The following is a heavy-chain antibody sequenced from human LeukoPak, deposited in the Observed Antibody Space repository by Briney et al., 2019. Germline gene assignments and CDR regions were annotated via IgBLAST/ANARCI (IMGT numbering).Heavy chain of an antibody. CDR2: IPGSGAYT. V-gene: IGHV3-23*01. J-gene: IGHJ4*02. D-gene: IGHD3-9*01. Sequence: SLCLSSAPPAFSFRNSSMSCVRPAPGPWLEWDSAIPGSGAYTYYADSVKGRFTISRDNSKNAVFLPMNSLRAEDTAVYYCAKWGDYDVFTVYYLSHYWCQGTLATVPS. CDR1: AFSFRNSS. CDR3: AKWGDYDVFTVYYLSHY.